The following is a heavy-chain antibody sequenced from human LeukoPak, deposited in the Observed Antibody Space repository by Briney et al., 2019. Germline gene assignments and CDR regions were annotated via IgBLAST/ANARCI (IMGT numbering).Heavy chain of an antibody. V-gene: IGHV3-64*01. CDR3: ARELYSVNPHDGFDI. Sequence: GGSLRLSCTASGFTFTSHSMHWVRQAPGKGLEYVSSITASGGSTYYGNSVRGRFTISRDNSKKTLYLQMGSLRAEDMAVYYCARELYSVNPHDGFDIWGQGTMVTVSS. CDR2: ITASGGST. CDR1: GFTFTSHS. D-gene: IGHD1-26*01. J-gene: IGHJ3*02.